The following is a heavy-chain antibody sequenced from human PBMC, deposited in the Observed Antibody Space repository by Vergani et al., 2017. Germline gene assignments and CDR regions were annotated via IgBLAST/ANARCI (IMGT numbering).Heavy chain of an antibody. D-gene: IGHD2-2*01. Sequence: QVQLVQSGAEVKKPGASVKVSCKASGYTFTGYYMHWVRQAPGQGLEWMGWINPNSGGTNYAQKFQGRVTMTRDTSISTAYMELSRLRSDDTAVYYCTMGYCSSTSCYEAFDIWGQGTMVTVSS. J-gene: IGHJ3*02. V-gene: IGHV1-2*02. CDR1: GYTFTGYY. CDR2: INPNSGGT. CDR3: TMGYCSSTSCYEAFDI.